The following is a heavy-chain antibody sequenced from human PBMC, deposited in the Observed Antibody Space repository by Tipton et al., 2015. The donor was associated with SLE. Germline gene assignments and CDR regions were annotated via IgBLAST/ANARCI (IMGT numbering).Heavy chain of an antibody. CDR2: IYSGGST. J-gene: IGHJ3*02. Sequence: SLRLSCAASGFTVSSNYMSWVRQAPGKGPEWVSVIYSGGSTYYADSVKGRFTISRDNSKNTLYLQMNSLRAEDTAVYYCARVRVGATDDAFDIWGQGTMVTVSS. D-gene: IGHD1-26*01. CDR3: ARVRVGATDDAFDI. V-gene: IGHV3-53*05. CDR1: GFTVSSNY.